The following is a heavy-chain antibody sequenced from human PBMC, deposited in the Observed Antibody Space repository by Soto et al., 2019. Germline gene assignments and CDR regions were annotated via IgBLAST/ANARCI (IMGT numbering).Heavy chain of an antibody. CDR1: GGSISSGVYY. D-gene: IGHD2-15*01. Sequence: QVQLQESGPGLVKPSQTLSLTCTVSGGSISSGVYYWSWLRQHPGKVLEWIGYIYYSGSTYYNPSLKGRVTISVDTSKNQFSLKLSSVTAADTAVYYCASRGTTTYCSGGSCYARGFDYWGQGTLVTVSS. CDR3: ASRGTTTYCSGGSCYARGFDY. V-gene: IGHV4-30-4*01. CDR2: IYYSGST. J-gene: IGHJ4*02.